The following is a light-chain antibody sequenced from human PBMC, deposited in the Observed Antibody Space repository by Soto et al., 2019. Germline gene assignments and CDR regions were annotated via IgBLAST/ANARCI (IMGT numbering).Light chain of an antibody. CDR2: STN. CDR3: VLYMGSGLWV. Sequence: QAVVTQEPSFSVSPGRTVTLTCGLTSGSVSTNYYPSWYQQTPGQAPRTLIYSTNIRSSGVPDRFSGSILGNKAALTITGAQADDESDYYCVLYMGSGLWVFGGGTQLTVL. V-gene: IGLV8-61*01. CDR1: SGSVSTNYY. J-gene: IGLJ3*02.